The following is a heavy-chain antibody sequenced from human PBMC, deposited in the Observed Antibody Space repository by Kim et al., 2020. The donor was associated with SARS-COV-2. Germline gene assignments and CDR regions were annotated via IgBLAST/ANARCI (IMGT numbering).Heavy chain of an antibody. CDR2: IKQDGSEK. Sequence: GGSLRLSCAASGFTFSSYWMSWVRQAPGMGREWVANIKQDGSEKYYVDSVKGRFTISRYNAKNSLYLQMNSLRAEDTAVYYCARDSYCTNGVCYSYGMDVWGQGTTVTVSS. V-gene: IGHV3-7*01. CDR3: ARDSYCTNGVCYSYGMDV. CDR1: GFTFSSYW. J-gene: IGHJ6*02. D-gene: IGHD2-8*01.